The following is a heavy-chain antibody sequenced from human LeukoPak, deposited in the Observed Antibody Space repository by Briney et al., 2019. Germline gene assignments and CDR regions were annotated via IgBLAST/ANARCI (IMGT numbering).Heavy chain of an antibody. CDR2: ISGSGGST. CDR1: GFTFSSYG. V-gene: IGHV3-23*01. D-gene: IGHD2-8*01. J-gene: IGHJ2*01. CDR3: VRPTYLYGTIIRSQSYFDL. Sequence: GGTLRLSCAASGFTFSSYGMSWVRQAPGKGLEWVSAISGSGGSTYYADSVKGRFTISRDNSKNTLYLQMNSLRAEDTAVYYCVRPTYLYGTIIRSQSYFDLWGRGTLVTVSS.